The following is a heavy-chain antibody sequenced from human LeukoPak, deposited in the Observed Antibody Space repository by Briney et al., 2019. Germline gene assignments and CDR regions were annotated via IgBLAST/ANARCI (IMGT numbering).Heavy chain of an antibody. D-gene: IGHD5-18*01. CDR3: ARGNSYGLDY. V-gene: IGHV3-74*01. CDR2: INPDGTYT. CDR1: GFTVSSNW. Sequence: GGSLRLSCAASGFTVSSNWMHWVRQVPGKGLVWVSRINPDGTYTTYADSVKGRFTVSRDNAKKTLYLQMSSLRAEDTAVYYCARGNSYGLDYWGQGTLVTVSS. J-gene: IGHJ4*02.